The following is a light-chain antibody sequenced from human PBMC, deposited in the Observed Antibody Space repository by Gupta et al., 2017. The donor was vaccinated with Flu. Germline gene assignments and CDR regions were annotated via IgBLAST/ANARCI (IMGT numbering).Light chain of an antibody. CDR3: QSYDSSSHM. J-gene: IGLJ3*02. CDR1: IASSS. V-gene: IGLV6-57*01. Sequence: IASSSVQWYQQRPGSSPTTVIYEDNRRPSGVPDRFSGSIDRSSNSASLTISGLRPEDEADYYCQSYDSSSHMFGGGTKLTVL. CDR2: EDN.